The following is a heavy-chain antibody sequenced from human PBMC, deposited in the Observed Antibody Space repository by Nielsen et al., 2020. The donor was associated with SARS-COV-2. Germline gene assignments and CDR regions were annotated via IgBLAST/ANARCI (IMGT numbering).Heavy chain of an antibody. Sequence: GESLKISCAASGFTFSSYSMNWVRQAPGKGLEWVSSISSSSSYIYYADSVKGRFTISRDNAKNSLYLQMNSLRAEDTAVYYCARDVYDILTGYSPPGYWGQGTLVTVSS. CDR1: GFTFSSYS. CDR3: ARDVYDILTGYSPPGY. J-gene: IGHJ4*02. V-gene: IGHV3-21*01. D-gene: IGHD3-9*01. CDR2: ISSSSSYI.